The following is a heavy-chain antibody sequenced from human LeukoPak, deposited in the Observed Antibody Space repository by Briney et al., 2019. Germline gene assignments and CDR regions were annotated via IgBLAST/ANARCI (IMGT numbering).Heavy chain of an antibody. Sequence: PGGSLRLSCAASGFTFSSYGMHWVRQAPGKGLEWVTVIWYDGSHKYYADSVKGRFTISRDNSKNTLYLQMNSLRAEDTAVYYCGREIPGGTTSLDCWGQGTLVTVSS. V-gene: IGHV3-33*01. J-gene: IGHJ4*02. CDR2: IWYDGSHK. CDR1: GFTFSSYG. CDR3: GREIPGGTTSLDC. D-gene: IGHD1-26*01.